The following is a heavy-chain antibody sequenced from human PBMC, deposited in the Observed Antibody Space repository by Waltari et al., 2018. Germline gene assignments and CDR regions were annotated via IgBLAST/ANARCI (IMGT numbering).Heavy chain of an antibody. J-gene: IGHJ6*02. CDR1: GFTFTDYG. D-gene: IGHD3-16*01. CDR3: AKDKKSVSLPPVAYTLDV. Sequence: QVQLVDSGGGVVQPGRSLRLSCVASGFTFTDYGIHWVRQAPGKGLEWVAVISHDGSNKDYADAVKGRFTISRDNSKNTLYLQMNSLRAEDTALYYCAKDKKSVSLPPVAYTLDVWGQGTTVTVSS. V-gene: IGHV3-30*18. CDR2: ISHDGSNK.